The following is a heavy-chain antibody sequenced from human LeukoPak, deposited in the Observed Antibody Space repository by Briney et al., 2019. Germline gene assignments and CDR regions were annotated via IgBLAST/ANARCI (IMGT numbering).Heavy chain of an antibody. Sequence: GGSLRLSCAASGFTFSSYEMTWVRQAPGKGLEWIAYIASGGSPIYYADSVRGRFTISRDNAKNSLYLQMNMLRAEDTALYYCVREDNFDAFDIWGQGTMVTVSS. CDR2: IASGGSPI. V-gene: IGHV3-48*03. D-gene: IGHD1-20*01. CDR3: VREDNFDAFDI. J-gene: IGHJ3*02. CDR1: GFTFSSYE.